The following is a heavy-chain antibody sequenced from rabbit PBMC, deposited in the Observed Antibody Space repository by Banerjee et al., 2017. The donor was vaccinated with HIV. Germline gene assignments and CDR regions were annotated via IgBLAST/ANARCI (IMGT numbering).Heavy chain of an antibody. V-gene: IGHV1S40*01. CDR2: IYAASSGST. Sequence: QSLEESGGDLVKPGASLTLTCTASGFSFSSRYDMCWVRQAPGKGLEWIACIYAASSGSTYYASWAKGRFTISKTSSTTVTLQMTSLTAADTATYFCARSSGPYNLWGPGTLVTVS. CDR3: ARSSGPYNL. D-gene: IGHD3-3*01. CDR1: GFSFSSRYD. J-gene: IGHJ4*01.